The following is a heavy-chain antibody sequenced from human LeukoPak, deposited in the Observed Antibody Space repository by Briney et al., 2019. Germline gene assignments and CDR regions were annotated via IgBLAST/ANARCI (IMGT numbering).Heavy chain of an antibody. D-gene: IGHD3-3*01. V-gene: IGHV1-2*06. CDR3: ARDWSTGSLGLDY. CDR1: GYIFTVYY. J-gene: IGHJ4*02. Sequence: ASVKVSCKASGYIFTVYYLHWVRQAPGQGLEWMGRISPNSGDTNYAQKFQGRVTMTRDTSITTAYMDLSRLTSDDTAVYYCARDWSTGSLGLDYWGQGTLVTVPS. CDR2: ISPNSGDT.